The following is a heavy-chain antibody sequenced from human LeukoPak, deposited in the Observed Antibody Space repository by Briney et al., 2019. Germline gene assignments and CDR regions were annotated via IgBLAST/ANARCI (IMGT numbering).Heavy chain of an antibody. CDR2: INDNGGST. D-gene: IGHD3-22*01. CDR1: GFTFTSYS. V-gene: IGHV3-64*03. Sequence: PGGSLRLSCSASGFTFTSYSMHWVRQAPGKGLEYVSAINDNGGSTYYGDSVKGRFTISRDNSKNTLFLQMSSLRAEDTAVYYCVKDWGYSQPLAYWGQGTLVTVSS. CDR3: VKDWGYSQPLAY. J-gene: IGHJ4*02.